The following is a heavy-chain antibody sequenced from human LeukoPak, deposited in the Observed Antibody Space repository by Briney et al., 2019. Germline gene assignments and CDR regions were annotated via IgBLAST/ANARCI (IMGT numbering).Heavy chain of an antibody. CDR3: ARGLAILGGLWNY. J-gene: IGHJ4*02. D-gene: IGHD3-3*01. Sequence: PSETLSLTCTVSGDSISSYYWSWIRQPPGKGLEWLGEIKHSGTTNYNPSLKKRLTLSLDTSKNHCSLKLRSVTAADTAVYYCARGLAILGGLWNYWGEGSLVTVSS. CDR1: GDSISSYY. CDR2: IKHSGTT. V-gene: IGHV4-34*01.